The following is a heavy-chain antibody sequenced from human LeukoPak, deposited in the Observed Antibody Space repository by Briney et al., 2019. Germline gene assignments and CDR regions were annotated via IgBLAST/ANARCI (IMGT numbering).Heavy chain of an antibody. V-gene: IGHV3-33*01. D-gene: IGHD3-22*01. CDR2: IWYDGSNK. J-gene: IGHJ4*02. CDR3: ARDGVRSGYHEGPDY. CDR1: GFTFSSYG. Sequence: PGRSLRLSCAAPGFTFSSYGMHWVRQAPGKGPEWVAVIWYDGSNKYFADSVKGRFTISRDNSKNTLYLQMNSLRVEDTAVYCCARDGVRSGYHEGPDYWGQGTLVTVSS.